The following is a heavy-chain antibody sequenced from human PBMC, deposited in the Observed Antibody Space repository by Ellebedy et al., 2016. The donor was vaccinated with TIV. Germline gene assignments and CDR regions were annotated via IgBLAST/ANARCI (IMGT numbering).Heavy chain of an antibody. D-gene: IGHD5/OR15-5a*01. V-gene: IGHV3-66*01. CDR3: AKETFNDVDLKVWGVLDI. CDR2: SHRDGDT. CDR1: GFTVSSDY. J-gene: IGHJ3*02. Sequence: GGSLRLSCTASGFTVSSDYMSWVRRAPGKGLEWVSVSHRDGDTNYADSVKGRFIVSRGKSRNTLYLQMTGLSVEDTAVYYCAKETFNDVDLKVWGVLDIWGQGTMVTVSS.